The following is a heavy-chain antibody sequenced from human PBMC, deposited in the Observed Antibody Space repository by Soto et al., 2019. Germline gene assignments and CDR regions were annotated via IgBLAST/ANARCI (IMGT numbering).Heavy chain of an antibody. D-gene: IGHD5-12*01. Sequence: SETLSLTCTVSGGSISSYYWIWIRQPPGKGLEWIGYIYYSGSTNYNPSLKSRVTISVDTSKNQFSLKLSSVTAADTAVYYCAGGRWLRYYFDYWGQGTLVTVSS. J-gene: IGHJ4*02. CDR3: AGGRWLRYYFDY. V-gene: IGHV4-59*01. CDR1: GGSISSYY. CDR2: IYYSGST.